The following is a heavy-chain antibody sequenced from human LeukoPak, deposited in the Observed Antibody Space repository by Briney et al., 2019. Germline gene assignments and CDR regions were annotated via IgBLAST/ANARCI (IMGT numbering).Heavy chain of an antibody. D-gene: IGHD3-22*01. Sequence: GESLKISCKGSGYTFTGYYMHWVRQAPGQGLEWMGWINPNSGGTNYAQKFQGRVTMTRDTSISTAYMELSRLRSDDTAVYYCARESGYYDRTPGFWGQGTLVTVSS. CDR3: ARESGYYDRTPGF. CDR1: GYTFTGYY. J-gene: IGHJ4*02. CDR2: INPNSGGT. V-gene: IGHV1-2*02.